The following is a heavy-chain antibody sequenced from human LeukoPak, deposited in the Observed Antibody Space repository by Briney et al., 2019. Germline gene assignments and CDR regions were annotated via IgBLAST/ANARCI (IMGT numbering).Heavy chain of an antibody. Sequence: SVKVSCKASGGTFSSYAISWVRQAPGQGLEWMGGIIPIFGTANYAPKFQGRVTITADESTSTAYMELSSLRSEDTAVYYCARAVPAAIRGNWFDPWGQGTLVTVSS. CDR1: GGTFSSYA. CDR2: IIPIFGTA. J-gene: IGHJ5*02. CDR3: ARAVPAAIRGNWFDP. D-gene: IGHD2-2*02. V-gene: IGHV1-69*01.